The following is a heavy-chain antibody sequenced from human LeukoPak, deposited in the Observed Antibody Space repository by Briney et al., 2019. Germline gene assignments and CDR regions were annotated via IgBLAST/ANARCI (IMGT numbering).Heavy chain of an antibody. D-gene: IGHD2-15*01. Sequence: PGGSLRLSCAASGFTFSDYYMSWIRQAPGKGLEWVSYISSSSGSSMYYADSVKGRFTISRDNGKNSLYLQMNSLRDEDTAVYYCAQKGGADYWGQGTLVTASS. V-gene: IGHV3-11*04. CDR1: GFTFSDYY. CDR3: AQKGGADY. CDR2: ISSSSGSSM. J-gene: IGHJ4*02.